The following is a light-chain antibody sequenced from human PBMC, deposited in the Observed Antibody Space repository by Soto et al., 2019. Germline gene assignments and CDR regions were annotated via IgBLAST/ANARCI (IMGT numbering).Light chain of an antibody. V-gene: IGKV1-5*01. CDR2: DAS. Sequence: DHQMTLSHPTLSAYVRDRVTITCRASQSISSWLAWHQQKPGKAPKLLIYDASSLESGVPSRFSCSGSGTEYTLTITCRQSEDFGIYFYQQTHVWLRTFGVGTKVDIK. CDR3: QQTHVWLRT. CDR1: QSISSW. J-gene: IGKJ4*01.